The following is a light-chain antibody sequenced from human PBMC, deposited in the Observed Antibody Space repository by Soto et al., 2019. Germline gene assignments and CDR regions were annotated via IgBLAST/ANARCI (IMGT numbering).Light chain of an antibody. CDR3: QQRRDRPHT. V-gene: IGKV3D-20*02. J-gene: IGKJ5*01. Sequence: EVGVTSSRGTGSFTLLERASLSFSSSHTFSNSFLSWFHHIPGQAPRLIMYRASTRATSFLDRFSGSGSGRDFPLTISSLDPEDFAVYYCQQRRDRPHTFGQGTRLAIK. CDR1: HTFSNSF. CDR2: RAS.